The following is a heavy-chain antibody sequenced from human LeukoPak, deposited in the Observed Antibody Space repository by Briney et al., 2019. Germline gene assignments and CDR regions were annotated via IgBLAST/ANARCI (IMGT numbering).Heavy chain of an antibody. D-gene: IGHD3-10*01. V-gene: IGHV6-1*01. CDR1: GDSVSSNSAA. Sequence: SQTLSLTCAISGDSVSSNSAACNWIRQSPSRGLEWLGRTYYRSKWYNDYAVSVKSRITINPDTSKKQFSLQLNSVTPEDTAVYYCAREEYYYGSGSYYFPDWFDPWGQGTLVTVSS. CDR2: TYYRSKWYN. CDR3: AREEYYYGSGSYYFPDWFDP. J-gene: IGHJ5*02.